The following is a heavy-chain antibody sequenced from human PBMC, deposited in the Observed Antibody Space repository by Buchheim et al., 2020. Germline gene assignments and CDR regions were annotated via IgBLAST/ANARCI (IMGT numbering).Heavy chain of an antibody. CDR2: ISGSGGST. Sequence: EVQLLESGGGLVQPGGSLRLSCAASGFTFSSYAMSWVRQAPGKGLEWVSAISGSGGSTYYADSVKGRFTISRDNSENTLYLQMNSLRAEDTAVYYCADWGYYDFWSGYYNYYYYGMDVWGQGTT. CDR1: GFTFSSYA. D-gene: IGHD3-3*01. J-gene: IGHJ6*02. V-gene: IGHV3-23*01. CDR3: ADWGYYDFWSGYYNYYYYGMDV.